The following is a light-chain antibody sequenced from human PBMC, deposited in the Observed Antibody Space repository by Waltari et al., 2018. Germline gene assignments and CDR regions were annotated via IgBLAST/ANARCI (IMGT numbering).Light chain of an antibody. CDR2: DVS. J-gene: IGLJ3*02. V-gene: IGLV2-14*03. CDR1: SNDAGGFNY. CDR3: SSYAGSNTLEV. Sequence: QSALTQPASVSGSPGQSITISCTGTSNDAGGFNYVSRYQQHPGKAPKPMIYDVSNRPSGVSNRFSGSKSGNTASLTISGLQAEDEADYYCSSYAGSNTLEVFGGGTKLTVL.